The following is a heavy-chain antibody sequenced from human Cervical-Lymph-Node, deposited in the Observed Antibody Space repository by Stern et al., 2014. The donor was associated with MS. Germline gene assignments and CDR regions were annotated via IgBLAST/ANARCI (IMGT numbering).Heavy chain of an antibody. CDR1: GYTFTSYD. CDR3: ARGCGSEYSSGWCYYYYGMDV. V-gene: IGHV1-8*01. J-gene: IGHJ6*02. Sequence: QLVQSGAEVKKPGASVKVSCKASGYTFTSYDINWVRQATGQGLEWMGWMNPNSGNTGYAQKFQGRVTMTRNTSISTAYMELSSLRSEDTAVYYCARGCGSEYSSGWCYYYYGMDVWGQGTTVTVSS. CDR2: MNPNSGNT. D-gene: IGHD6-19*01.